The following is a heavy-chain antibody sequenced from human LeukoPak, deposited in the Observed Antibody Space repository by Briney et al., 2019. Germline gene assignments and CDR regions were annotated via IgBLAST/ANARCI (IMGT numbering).Heavy chain of an antibody. CDR3: ARYYYGSGSRIPYYYYGMDV. J-gene: IGHJ6*02. CDR1: GGSFSGYY. V-gene: IGHV4-34*01. Sequence: SETLSLTCAVYGGSFSGYYWSWIRQPPGKGLEWIGEINHSGSTNYNPSLKSRVTISVDTSKNQFSLKLSSVTAADTAVYYCARYYYGSGSRIPYYYYGMDVWGQGTTVTVS. CDR2: INHSGST. D-gene: IGHD3-10*01.